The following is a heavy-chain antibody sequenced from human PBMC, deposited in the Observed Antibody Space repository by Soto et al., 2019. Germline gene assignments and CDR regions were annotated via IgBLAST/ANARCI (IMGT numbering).Heavy chain of an antibody. V-gene: IGHV4-59*08. Sequence: SETLSLTCRLSGGSFSPNYWGWFRQSPGKGLEWVGYIYYGGTTSYNPSLKSRVTISLETSKSHFSLRLSSVTAADTAVYYCAAFDILTGYTLDYWGQGTLVTVS. D-gene: IGHD3-9*01. J-gene: IGHJ4*02. CDR1: GGSFSPNY. CDR2: IYYGGTT. CDR3: AAFDILTGYTLDY.